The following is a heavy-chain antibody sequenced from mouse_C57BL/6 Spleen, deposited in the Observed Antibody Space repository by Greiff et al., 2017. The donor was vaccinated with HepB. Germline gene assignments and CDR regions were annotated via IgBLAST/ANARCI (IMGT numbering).Heavy chain of an antibody. Sequence: QVQLQQSGAELARPGASVKMSCKASGYTFTSYTMHWVKQRPGQGLEWIGYINPSSGYTKYNQKFKDKATLTADKSSSTAYMQLSSLTSEDSAVYYCARGRGLGNFDYWGQGTTLTVSS. D-gene: IGHD4-1*01. CDR3: ARGRGLGNFDY. CDR1: GYTFTSYT. J-gene: IGHJ2*01. V-gene: IGHV1-4*01. CDR2: INPSSGYT.